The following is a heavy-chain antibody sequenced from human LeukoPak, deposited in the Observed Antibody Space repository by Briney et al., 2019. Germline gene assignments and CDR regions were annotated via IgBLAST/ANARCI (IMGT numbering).Heavy chain of an antibody. J-gene: IGHJ4*02. D-gene: IGHD2-15*01. CDR1: GSSISSADY. CDR3: ARRDCSGGSCYFDY. CDR2: VYHSGSS. Sequence: KPSETLSLTCAVSGSSISSADYWGWIRQSPGKGLEWIGNVYHSGSSDCNPSLKSRVTISVGTSNNQFSLKLNSVTAADTAVYYCARRDCSGGSCYFDYWGQGALVTVSS. V-gene: IGHV4-38-2*01.